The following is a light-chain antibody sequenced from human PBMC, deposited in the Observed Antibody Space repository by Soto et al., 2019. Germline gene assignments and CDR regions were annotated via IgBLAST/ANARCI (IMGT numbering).Light chain of an antibody. CDR1: SSDVGGYNY. CDR3: SSYTTSSPVV. CDR2: EVS. Sequence: QSALTQPASVSGSPGQSITISCTGSSSDVGGYNYVSWYQQHPGKVPKLMIYEVSNRPSGVSTRFSGSKSGNTASLTISGLQAEDEADYYCSSYTTSSPVVFGGGTQLTVL. J-gene: IGLJ2*01. V-gene: IGLV2-14*01.